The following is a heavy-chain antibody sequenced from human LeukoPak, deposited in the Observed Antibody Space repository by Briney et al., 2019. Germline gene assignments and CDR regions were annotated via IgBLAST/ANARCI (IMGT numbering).Heavy chain of an antibody. CDR2: SNSNGGRT. J-gene: IGHJ6*03. Sequence: GGSLRLSCAASGFTFSSYAMPWVRQAPGKGLEYVSASNSNGGRTYYANSVKGRFTISRDNSKNTLYLQMGSLRAEDMAVYYCARDAEVSHYYYYYMDVWGKGTTVTVSS. V-gene: IGHV3-64*01. CDR1: GFTFSSYA. CDR3: ARDAEVSHYYYYYMDV. D-gene: IGHD4-23*01.